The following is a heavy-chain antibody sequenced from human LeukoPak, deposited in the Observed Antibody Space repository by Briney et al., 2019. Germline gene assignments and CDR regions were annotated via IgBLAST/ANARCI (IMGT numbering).Heavy chain of an antibody. V-gene: IGHV1-69*13. CDR1: GGTFSSYA. CDR2: IIPIFGTA. J-gene: IGHJ5*02. D-gene: IGHD6-13*01. CDR3: ARDPAAAGPVYP. Sequence: ASVKVSCKASGGTFSSYAISWVRQAPGQGLEWMGGIIPIFGTANYAQKFQGRVTITADESTSTAYMELSSLRSEDTAVYYCARDPAAAGPVYPWGQGTLVTVSS.